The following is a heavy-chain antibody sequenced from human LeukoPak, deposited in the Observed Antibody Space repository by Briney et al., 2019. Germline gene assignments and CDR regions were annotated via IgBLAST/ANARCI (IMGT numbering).Heavy chain of an antibody. Sequence: GGSLRLSCAASGFTFRTYAMAWVRQAPGKGLEWVSAISGSGGSTYYADSVKGRFTISRDNSKNTLYLQMNSLRAEDTAVYYCAKDGGENFDWVFRYWGQGTLVTVSS. V-gene: IGHV3-23*01. CDR1: GFTFRTYA. CDR3: AKDGGENFDWVFRY. J-gene: IGHJ4*02. D-gene: IGHD3-9*01. CDR2: ISGSGGST.